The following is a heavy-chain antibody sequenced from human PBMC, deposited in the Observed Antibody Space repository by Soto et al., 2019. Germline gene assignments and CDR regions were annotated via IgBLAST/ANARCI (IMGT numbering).Heavy chain of an antibody. CDR1: GGSISSGGYY. Sequence: SETLSLTCTVSGGSISSGGYYWSWIRQHPGKGLEWIGYIYYSGSTYYNPSLKSRVTISVDTSKNQFSLKLSSVTAADTAVYYCARLALEGVAATRRFDYWGQGTLVTVSS. CDR3: ARLALEGVAATRRFDY. V-gene: IGHV4-31*03. D-gene: IGHD2-15*01. J-gene: IGHJ4*02. CDR2: IYYSGST.